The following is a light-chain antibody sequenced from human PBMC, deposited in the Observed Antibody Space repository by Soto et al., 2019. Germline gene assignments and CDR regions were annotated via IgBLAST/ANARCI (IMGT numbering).Light chain of an antibody. Sequence: DIPLTQSPSFLSASVGDRVTITCRASQAISSYLAWFQQRPGKAPKFLIYAASTLQSGVPSRLSGSASGTEFTLTISSLQPEDFATYFCQQLNSYPWTFGQGTKVEIK. CDR3: QQLNSYPWT. CDR1: QAISSY. CDR2: AAS. V-gene: IGKV1-9*01. J-gene: IGKJ1*01.